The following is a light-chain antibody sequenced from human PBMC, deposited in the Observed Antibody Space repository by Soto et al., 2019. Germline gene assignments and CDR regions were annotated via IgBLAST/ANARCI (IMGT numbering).Light chain of an antibody. V-gene: IGKV1-5*01. Sequence: TQSPGTLSASVGDRVTITCRASQSISGRLAWYQQKPGKAPNLLIYDTSSLESGVPSRFSGSGSGTEFSLTISSLRPDDFATYYCQQYNSYPVTFGQGTRLEI. J-gene: IGKJ2*01. CDR3: QQYNSYPVT. CDR1: QSISGR. CDR2: DTS.